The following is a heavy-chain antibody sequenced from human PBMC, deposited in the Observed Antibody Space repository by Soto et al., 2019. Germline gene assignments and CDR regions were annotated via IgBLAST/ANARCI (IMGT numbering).Heavy chain of an antibody. CDR1: GFTFSSYA. V-gene: IGHV3-23*01. CDR3: AKGGHIVVATALGYFQH. Sequence: EVQLLESGGGLVQPGGSLRLSCAASGFTFSSYAMSWVRQAPGKGLEWVSAISGSGGSTYYADSVKGRFTISRDNSKNTLYLQMNSLRVEDTAVYYCAKGGHIVVATALGYFQHWGQGTLVTVSS. CDR2: ISGSGGST. D-gene: IGHD2-21*02. J-gene: IGHJ1*01.